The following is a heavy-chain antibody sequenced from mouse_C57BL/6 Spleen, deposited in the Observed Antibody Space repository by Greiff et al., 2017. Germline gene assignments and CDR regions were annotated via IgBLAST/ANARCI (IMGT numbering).Heavy chain of an antibody. CDR1: GYTFTSYW. CDR2: INPSNGGT. J-gene: IGHJ4*01. V-gene: IGHV1-53*01. Sequence: QVQLQQPGTELVKPGASVKLSCKASGYTFTSYWMHWVKQRPGQGLEWIGNINPSNGGTNYNQKFKGKATLTVDKSSSTAYMQLSSLTSEDSAVYYCARSDSSGYPMDYWGQGTSVTVSS. CDR3: ARSDSSGYPMDY. D-gene: IGHD3-2*02.